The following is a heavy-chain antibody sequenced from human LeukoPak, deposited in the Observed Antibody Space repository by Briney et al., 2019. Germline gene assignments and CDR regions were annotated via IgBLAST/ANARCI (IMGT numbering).Heavy chain of an antibody. CDR2: INPNSGGT. D-gene: IGHD3-3*01. J-gene: IGHJ5*02. V-gene: IGHV1-2*02. CDR3: ARGSHVLRSPNWFDP. CDR1: GYTFTSYG. Sequence: ASVKVSCKASGYTFTSYGISWVRQAPGQGLEWMGWINPNSGGTNYAQKFQGRVTMTRDTSISTAYMELSRLRSDDTAVYYCARGSHVLRSPNWFDPWGQGTLVTVSS.